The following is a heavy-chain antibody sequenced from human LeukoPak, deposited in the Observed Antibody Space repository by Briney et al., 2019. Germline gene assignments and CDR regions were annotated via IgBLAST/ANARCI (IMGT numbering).Heavy chain of an antibody. D-gene: IGHD5-24*01. CDR3: AMGRDGYNYVNY. CDR1: GFTFSSYS. J-gene: IGHJ4*02. V-gene: IGHV3-21*01. CDR2: ISSSSSYI. Sequence: AGGSLRLSCAASGFTFSSYSMKWVRQAPGKGLEWVLSISSSSSYIYYADSVKGRFTISRDNAKNSLYLQMNSLRAEDTAVYYCAMGRDGYNYVNYWGQGTLVTASS.